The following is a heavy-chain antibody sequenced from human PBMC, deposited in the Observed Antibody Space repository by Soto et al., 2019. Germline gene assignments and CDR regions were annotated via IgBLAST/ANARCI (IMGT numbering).Heavy chain of an antibody. Sequence: ASVKVSCKASGYTFTSYGISWVLQAPGQGLEWMGWISAYNGNTNYAQKLQGRVTMTTDTSTSTAYMELRSLRSDDTAVYYCARVEGRGNIIGGHDYWGQGTLVTVSS. CDR3: ARVEGRGNIIGGHDY. D-gene: IGHD3-10*01. CDR1: GYTFTSYG. J-gene: IGHJ4*02. V-gene: IGHV1-18*01. CDR2: ISAYNGNT.